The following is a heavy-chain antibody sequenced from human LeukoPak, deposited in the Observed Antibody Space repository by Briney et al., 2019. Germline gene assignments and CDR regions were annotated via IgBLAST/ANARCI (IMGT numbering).Heavy chain of an antibody. D-gene: IGHD3-10*01. Sequence: SGPTRVKPTQTLTLTCTLSGLSLNTAGVGVGWIRQPPGKALEWLALIYWDDDKRYNPSLMTRLTITKDTSKNQVVLTVTNMDPVDTATYYCAKAGYGSGSYLRYYYYGMDVWGQGTTVTVSS. V-gene: IGHV2-5*02. CDR1: GLSLNTAGVG. CDR2: IYWDDDK. CDR3: AKAGYGSGSYLRYYYYGMDV. J-gene: IGHJ6*02.